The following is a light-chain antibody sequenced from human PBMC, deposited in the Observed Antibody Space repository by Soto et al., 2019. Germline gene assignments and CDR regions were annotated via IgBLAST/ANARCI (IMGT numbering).Light chain of an antibody. J-gene: IGLJ2*01. V-gene: IGLV2-14*01. CDR2: DVS. Sequence: QSALTQPASVSGSPGQSITISCTGTSSDVGGYNYVSWYQQYPGKAPKLMIYDVSNRPSGVSNRFSGSKSGNTASLTISWLQAEDEADYYCSSYTSSSTPVFGGGTQLTVL. CDR3: SSYTSSSTPV. CDR1: SSDVGGYNY.